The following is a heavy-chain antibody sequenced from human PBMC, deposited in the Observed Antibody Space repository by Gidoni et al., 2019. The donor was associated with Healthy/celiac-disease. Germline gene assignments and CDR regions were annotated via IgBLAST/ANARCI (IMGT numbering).Heavy chain of an antibody. V-gene: IGHV3-23*01. J-gene: IGHJ5*02. Sequence: EVQLLESGGGLVQPGGSLRLSCDASGFTFSSYAMSWVRQAPGKGLEWGSAISGSGGSTYYAESVKGRFTISRDNSKNTLYLQMNSLRAEDTAVYYCAKYSPVNNWFDPWGQGTLVTVSS. CDR1: GFTFSSYA. CDR3: AKYSPVNNWFDP. D-gene: IGHD2-15*01. CDR2: ISGSGGST.